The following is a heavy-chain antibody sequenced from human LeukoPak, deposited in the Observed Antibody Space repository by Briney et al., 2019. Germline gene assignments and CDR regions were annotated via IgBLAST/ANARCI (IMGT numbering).Heavy chain of an antibody. CDR2: ISYDGSNK. CDR3: ASPPLIVLMVYAPPGI. Sequence: GGSLRLSCAASGFTFSSYAMHWARQAPGKGLEWVAVISYDGSNKYYADSVKGGFTISRDNSKNTLYLQMNSLRAEDTAVYYCASPPLIVLMVYAPPGIWGQGTMVTVSS. J-gene: IGHJ3*02. CDR1: GFTFSSYA. D-gene: IGHD2-8*01. V-gene: IGHV3-30-3*01.